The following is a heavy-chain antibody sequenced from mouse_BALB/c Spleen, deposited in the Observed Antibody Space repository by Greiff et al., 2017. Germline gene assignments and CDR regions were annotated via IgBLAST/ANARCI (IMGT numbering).Heavy chain of an antibody. V-gene: IGHV14-3*02. D-gene: IGHD1-1*01. J-gene: IGHJ2*01. CDR1: GFNIKDTY. Sequence: EVKLMESGAELVKPGASVKLSCTASGFNIKDTYMHWVKQRPEQGLEWIGRIDPANGNTKYDPKFQGKATITADTSSNTAYLQLSSLTSEDTAVYYCARGDYYGSSDYWGQGTTLTVSS. CDR3: ARGDYYGSSDY. CDR2: IDPANGNT.